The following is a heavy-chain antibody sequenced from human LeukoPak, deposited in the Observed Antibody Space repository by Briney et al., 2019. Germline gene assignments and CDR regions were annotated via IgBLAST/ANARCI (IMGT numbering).Heavy chain of an antibody. J-gene: IGHJ4*02. CDR2: IWYDGTNK. V-gene: IGHV3-33*01. D-gene: IGHD2-15*01. CDR3: ARDRLPYCSGGSCLYLDY. CDR1: GFTFSSHG. Sequence: PGGSLRLSCTASGFTFSSHGIHWVRQAPGKGLEWVAVIWYDGTNKYYAVSVKGRFTISRDNSKNTAYLQMSSLRVEDTAVYYCARDRLPYCSGGSCLYLDYWGQGTLVTVSS.